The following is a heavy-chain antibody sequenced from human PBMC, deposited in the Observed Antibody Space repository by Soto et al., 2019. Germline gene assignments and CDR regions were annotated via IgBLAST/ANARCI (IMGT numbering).Heavy chain of an antibody. Sequence: ASVKVSFKASGYTFTSYYMHWVRQAPGQGLEWMGIINPSGGSTSYAQKFQGRVTMTRDTSTSTVYMELSSLRSEDTAVYYCARSYCSGGSCYSQQRYYYYYYGMDVWGQGTTVTVSS. D-gene: IGHD2-15*01. J-gene: IGHJ6*02. CDR1: GYTFTSYY. CDR2: INPSGGST. V-gene: IGHV1-46*01. CDR3: ARSYCSGGSCYSQQRYYYYYYGMDV.